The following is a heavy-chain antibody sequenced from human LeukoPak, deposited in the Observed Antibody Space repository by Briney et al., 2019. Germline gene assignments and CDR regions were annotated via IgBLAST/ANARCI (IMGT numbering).Heavy chain of an antibody. CDR3: ARDRVDTAMVSDYYYGMDV. J-gene: IGHJ6*02. V-gene: IGHV4-4*02. CDR1: GGSISSSIW. CDR2: IYQSGSA. Sequence: SETLSLTCAVSGGSISSSIWWSWVRQPPGKGLEWIGEIYQSGSANYNPSLKSRLTISVDRSKNQFSLKLSSVTAADTAVYYCARDRVDTAMVSDYYYGMDVWGQGTTVTVSS. D-gene: IGHD5-18*01.